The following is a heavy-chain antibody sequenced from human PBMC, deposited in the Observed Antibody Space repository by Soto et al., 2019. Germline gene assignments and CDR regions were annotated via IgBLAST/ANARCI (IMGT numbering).Heavy chain of an antibody. CDR2: IKEDGSEK. J-gene: IGHJ4*02. V-gene: IGHV3-7*01. CDR1: GFTFSNYW. D-gene: IGHD4-4*01. Sequence: TGCSLRLSCAASGFTFSNYWMSWVRQAPGKGLEWVANIKEDGSEKYYVDSVKGRFTISRDNAKNSLYLQMSSLRPEDTAVYYCTRGHPSIYNYWGQGTLVTVSS. CDR3: TRGHPSIYNY.